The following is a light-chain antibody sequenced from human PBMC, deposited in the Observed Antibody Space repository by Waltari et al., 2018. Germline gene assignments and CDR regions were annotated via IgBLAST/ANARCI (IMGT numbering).Light chain of an antibody. CDR2: DAS. J-gene: IGKJ2*01. V-gene: IGKV3-11*01. Sequence: EIVWTQSPATLSLSPGETATPGCRASQSVGTYLAWYQQKPGQAPRLLIYDASNRATGIPARFRGSGSGTDFTLTISSLEAEDFAVYFCQQRSSWTPHTFGQGARLEIK. CDR1: QSVGTY. CDR3: QQRSSWTPHT.